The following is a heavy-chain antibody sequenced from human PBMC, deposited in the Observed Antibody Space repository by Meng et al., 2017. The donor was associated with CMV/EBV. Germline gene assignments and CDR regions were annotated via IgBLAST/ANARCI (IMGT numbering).Heavy chain of an antibody. V-gene: IGHV1-18*01. D-gene: IGHD1-26*01. J-gene: IGHJ6*02. CDR1: GYTFTSYG. Sequence: ASVKVSCKASGYTFTSYGISWVRQAPGQGLEWMGWISAYNGNTNYAQKLQGRVTMTTDTSTSTAFMELRSLRSDDTAVYYCARGGIVGATEYYYYGMDVWGQWTTVTVSS. CDR3: ARGGIVGATEYYYYGMDV. CDR2: ISAYNGNT.